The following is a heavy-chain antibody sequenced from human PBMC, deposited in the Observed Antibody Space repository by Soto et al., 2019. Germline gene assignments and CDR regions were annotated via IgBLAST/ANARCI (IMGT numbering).Heavy chain of an antibody. Sequence: ASVKVSFKASGYTFTSYYMHWVRQAPGQGLEWMGIINPSGGSTSYAQKFQGRVTMTRDTSTSTVYMELSSLRSEDTAVYYCASQTTVTTSGGYDAFDIWGQGTMVTVSS. CDR1: GYTFTSYY. CDR3: ASQTTVTTSGGYDAFDI. J-gene: IGHJ3*02. D-gene: IGHD4-4*01. CDR2: INPSGGST. V-gene: IGHV1-46*03.